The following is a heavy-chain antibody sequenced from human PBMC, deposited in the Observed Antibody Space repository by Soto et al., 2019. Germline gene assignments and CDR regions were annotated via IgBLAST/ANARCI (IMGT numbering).Heavy chain of an antibody. CDR1: GGSFSGYY. J-gene: IGHJ4*02. CDR3: ARGGARHLSSGWSIYYFDY. V-gene: IGHV4-34*01. CDR2: INHSGST. Sequence: QVQLQQWGAGLLKPSETLSLTCAVYGGSFSGYYWNWIRQPPGKGLEWNGQINHSGSTNYNPSLKSRVTISVDTSKNQFSLKLSSVTAADTAVYSCARGGARHLSSGWSIYYFDYWGQGTLVTVSS. D-gene: IGHD6-19*01.